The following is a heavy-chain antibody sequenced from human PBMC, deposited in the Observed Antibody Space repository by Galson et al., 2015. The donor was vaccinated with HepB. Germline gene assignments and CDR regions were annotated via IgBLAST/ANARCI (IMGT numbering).Heavy chain of an antibody. CDR2: ISSNGGST. CDR3: VKDHVRCRSASCYTGY. V-gene: IGHV3-64D*06. J-gene: IGHJ4*02. D-gene: IGHD2-2*02. Sequence: SLRLSCAASGFTFSTYAMHWVRQAPGKGLESVSVISSNGGSTSYADSVKGRFTVSRDNSKNTVYLQMTNLRTEDTAVYYCVKDHVRCRSASCYTGYWGQGTLVTVSS. CDR1: GFTFSTYA.